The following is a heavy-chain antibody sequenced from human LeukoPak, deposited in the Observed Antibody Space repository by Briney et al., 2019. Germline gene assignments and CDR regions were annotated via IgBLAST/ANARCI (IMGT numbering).Heavy chain of an antibody. J-gene: IGHJ4*02. D-gene: IGHD6-13*01. V-gene: IGHV4-39*02. Sequence: PSETLSLTCTVSGGSISSSSYFWGWIRQPPGKGLEWIGSISYSGSTSYNPSLKSRVTISVDTSKNQFSLKLNSVTAADTAMYYCVREDSGSSYDYWGQGTLVTVSS. CDR2: ISYSGST. CDR3: VREDSGSSYDY. CDR1: GGSISSSSYF.